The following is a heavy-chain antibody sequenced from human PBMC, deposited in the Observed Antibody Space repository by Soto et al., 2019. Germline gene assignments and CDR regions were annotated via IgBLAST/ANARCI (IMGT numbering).Heavy chain of an antibody. CDR1: GYTFINYY. J-gene: IGHJ5*02. D-gene: IGHD6-13*01. CDR2: INPMGGST. V-gene: IGHV1-46*01. CDR3: ARDLAAGDL. Sequence: QEQLVQSGAEVKEPGASVKVSCKASGYTFINYYIHWVRQAPGQGLEWMAIINPMGGSTNYAQEFQGRVTLTCDTSTSTVYMELSSLRFEDTALFYCARDLAAGDLWGQGTLVTVSS.